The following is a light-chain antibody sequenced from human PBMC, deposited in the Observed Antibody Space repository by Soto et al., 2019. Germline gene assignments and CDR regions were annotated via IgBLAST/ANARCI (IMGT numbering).Light chain of an antibody. V-gene: IGKV3-11*01. J-gene: IGKJ4*01. CDR3: QQRNTWPPVT. CDR2: DAS. Sequence: SVLPQTPATLSLSPGERATLSCMASQSVSRHLAWYQQKPGQAPRLLIYDASNRATGIPARFSGSGSGTDFTLTISSLEPEDFAVYYCQQRNTWPPVTFGGVTKV. CDR1: QSVSRH.